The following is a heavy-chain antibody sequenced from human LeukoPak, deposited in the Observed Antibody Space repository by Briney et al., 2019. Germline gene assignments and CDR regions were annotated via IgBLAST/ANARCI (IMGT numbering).Heavy chain of an antibody. V-gene: IGHV3-30-3*01. CDR1: GFPFSSYA. CDR3: ARGALYGGPFDY. D-gene: IGHD4-23*01. Sequence: GSLRLSFAASGFPFSSYAMHWVRQAPGKGLEWVAVISYDGSNKYYADSVKGRFTISRDNSKNTLYLQMNSLRAEDTAVYYCARGALYGGPFDYWGQGTLVTVSS. CDR2: ISYDGSNK. J-gene: IGHJ4*02.